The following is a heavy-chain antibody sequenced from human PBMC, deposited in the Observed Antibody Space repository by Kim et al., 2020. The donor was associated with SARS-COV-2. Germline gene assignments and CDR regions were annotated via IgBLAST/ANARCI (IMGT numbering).Heavy chain of an antibody. CDR2: T. J-gene: IGHJ5*02. V-gene: IGHV3-74*01. CDR3: ARDRGDAWFDP. Sequence: TTYADSVKGRFTNSRDNAKNTLYLQMNSLRAEDTAVYYCARDRGDAWFDPWGQGTLVTVSS. D-gene: IGHD2-21*02.